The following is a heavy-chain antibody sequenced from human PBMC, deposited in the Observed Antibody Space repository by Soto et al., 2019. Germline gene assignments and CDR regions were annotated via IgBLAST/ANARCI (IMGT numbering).Heavy chain of an antibody. CDR2: ISGSGGST. V-gene: IGHV3-23*01. CDR3: AKTFVAVAGTRTDGYFDY. D-gene: IGHD6-19*01. CDR1: GFTFSSYA. J-gene: IGHJ4*02. Sequence: GGSLRLSCAASGFTFSSYAMSWVRQAPGKGLEWVSAISGSGGSTYYADSVKGRFTISRDNSKNTLYLQMNSLRAEDTAVYYCAKTFVAVAGTRTDGYFDYWGQGTLVTVSS.